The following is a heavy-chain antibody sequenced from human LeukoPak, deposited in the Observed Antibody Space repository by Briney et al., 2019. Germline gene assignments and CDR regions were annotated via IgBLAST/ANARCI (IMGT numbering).Heavy chain of an antibody. D-gene: IGHD1-26*01. V-gene: IGHV5-51*01. CDR3: ARHEVYSGSYPEIDY. CDR1: GYSFTSYW. CDR2: IYPGYSDT. J-gene: IGHJ4*02. Sequence: GESLKISCKGSGYSFTSYWIGWVRQMPGKGLELMGIIYPGYSDTRHIPSCQGQVTISADKSISTAYLQCSSLKASDSAMYYFARHEVYSGSYPEIDYWGQGTLVTVCS.